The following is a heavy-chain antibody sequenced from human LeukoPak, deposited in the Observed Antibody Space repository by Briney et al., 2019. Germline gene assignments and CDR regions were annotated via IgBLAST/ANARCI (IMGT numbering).Heavy chain of an antibody. CDR1: GYSFASYW. Sequence: GAALKISFKGSGYSFASYWIAWVRPMPGKGRDWMGVIYPGNSDITYSPSFQGQVTISADKSVSTAYLHWSSLKASDTAIYYCARHLSSITSCPNYWGQGTLVTVSS. CDR3: ARHLSSITSCPNY. D-gene: IGHD2-2*01. J-gene: IGHJ4*02. CDR2: IYPGNSDI. V-gene: IGHV5-51*01.